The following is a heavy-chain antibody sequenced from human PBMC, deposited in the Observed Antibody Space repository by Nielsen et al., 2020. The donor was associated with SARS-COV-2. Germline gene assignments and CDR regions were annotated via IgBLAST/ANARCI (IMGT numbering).Heavy chain of an antibody. Sequence: SVKVSCRASGGTFSSYAISWVRQAPGQGLEWMGGIIPIFGTANYAQKFQGRVTITADKSTSTAYMELSSLRSEDTAVYYCATDLSGWDKWENWGQGTLVTVSS. CDR1: GGTFSSYA. J-gene: IGHJ4*02. V-gene: IGHV1-69*06. CDR2: IIPIFGTA. D-gene: IGHD6-19*01. CDR3: ATDLSGWDKWEN.